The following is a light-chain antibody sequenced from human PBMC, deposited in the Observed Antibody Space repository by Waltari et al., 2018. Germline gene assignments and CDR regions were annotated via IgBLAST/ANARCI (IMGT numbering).Light chain of an antibody. CDR2: DNN. Sequence: TQAPALSLPLGPTVSITCHGVSPPSYHATGYQQRPGQAPKLVLYDNNNRPSGVPDRFSGSRSDNTASLTVTGAQAEDEGHYYCHSRDASGVGGTFGGGTKLTVL. J-gene: IGLJ2*01. CDR1: SPPSYH. CDR3: HSRDASGVGGT. V-gene: IGLV3-19*01.